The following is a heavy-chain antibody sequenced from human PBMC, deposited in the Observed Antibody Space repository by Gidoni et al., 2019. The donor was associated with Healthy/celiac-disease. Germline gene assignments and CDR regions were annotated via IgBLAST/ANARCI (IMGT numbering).Heavy chain of an antibody. V-gene: IGHV1-69*01. D-gene: IGHD3-22*01. CDR2: IIPIFGTA. CDR3: ARDGRQYYYDSSGYSDAFDI. Sequence: QVQLVQSGAEVKKPGSSVKVSCKASGGTFSSYAISWVRQAPGQGLEWMGGIIPIFGTANYAQKFQGRVTITADESTSTAYMELSSLRSEDTAVYYCARDGRQYYYDSSGYSDAFDIWGQGTMVTVSS. CDR1: GGTFSSYA. J-gene: IGHJ3*02.